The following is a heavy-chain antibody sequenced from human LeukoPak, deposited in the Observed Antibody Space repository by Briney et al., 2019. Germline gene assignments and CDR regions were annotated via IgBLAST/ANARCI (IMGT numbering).Heavy chain of an antibody. CDR1: GFTFSSYS. J-gene: IGHJ4*02. CDR3: ARDPAVALEFYFDY. Sequence: PGGSLRLSCAASGFTFSSYSMNWVRQAPGKGLEWVSSISSSSSYIYYADSVKGRFTISRDNAKNSLYLQMNSLRAEDTAVYYCARDPAVALEFYFDYWGQGTLVTVSS. D-gene: IGHD2/OR15-2a*01. CDR2: ISSSSSYI. V-gene: IGHV3-21*01.